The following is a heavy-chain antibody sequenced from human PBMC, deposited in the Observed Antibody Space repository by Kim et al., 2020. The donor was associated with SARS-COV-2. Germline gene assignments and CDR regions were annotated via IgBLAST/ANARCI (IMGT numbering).Heavy chain of an antibody. Sequence: LSLTCAASGFTFSSYWMSWVRQAPGKGLEWVANIKQDGSEKYYVDSVKGRFTISRDNAKNSLYLQMNSLRAEDTAVYYCARDGLYYYGSGSYYSENHYYYDGMDVWGQGTTVTVSS. CDR1: GFTFSSYW. J-gene: IGHJ6*02. CDR2: IKQDGSEK. D-gene: IGHD3-10*01. V-gene: IGHV3-7*03. CDR3: ARDGLYYYGSGSYYSENHYYYDGMDV.